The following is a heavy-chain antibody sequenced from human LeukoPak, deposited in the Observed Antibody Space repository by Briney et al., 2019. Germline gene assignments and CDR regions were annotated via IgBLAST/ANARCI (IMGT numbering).Heavy chain of an antibody. V-gene: IGHV3-30*18. J-gene: IGHJ4*02. CDR1: GSTFSSYG. CDR2: ISYDGSNK. CDR3: AKGTYYDILTGPPHLFDY. Sequence: GGSLRLSCAASGSTFSSYGVHWVRQAPGKGLEWVAVISYDGSNKYYADSVKGRFTISRDNSKNTLYLQMNSLRAEDTAVYYCAKGTYYDILTGPPHLFDYWGQGTLVTVSS. D-gene: IGHD3-9*01.